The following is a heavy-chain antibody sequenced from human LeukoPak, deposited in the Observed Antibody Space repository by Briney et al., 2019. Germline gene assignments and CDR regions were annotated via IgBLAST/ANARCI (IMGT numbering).Heavy chain of an antibody. CDR3: ARAGSYRFAY. CDR2: MDIDGRTI. CDR1: GFTFSSYW. V-gene: IGHV3-74*01. Sequence: GGSLRLSCAGSGFTFSSYWMQWVRQVPGKGLVWVSRMDIDGRTINYADSVKGRFTISRDNAKNTLYLQMNSLTVEDTAVYYCARAGSYRFAYWGQGTLVTVSS. D-gene: IGHD3-16*02. J-gene: IGHJ4*02.